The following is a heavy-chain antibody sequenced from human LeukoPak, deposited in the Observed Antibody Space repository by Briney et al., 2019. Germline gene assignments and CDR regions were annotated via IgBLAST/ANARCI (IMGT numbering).Heavy chain of an antibody. V-gene: IGHV3-9*01. D-gene: IGHD3-22*01. CDR3: AKADYYDSSGYSGAAFDI. CDR2: ISWNSGSI. Sequence: PGRSLRLSCAASGFTFDDYAMHWVRHAPGKGLEWVSGISWNSGSIGYADSVKGRFTISRDNAKNSLYLQMNSLRAEDTALYYCAKADYYDSSGYSGAAFDIWGQGTMVTVSS. CDR1: GFTFDDYA. J-gene: IGHJ3*02.